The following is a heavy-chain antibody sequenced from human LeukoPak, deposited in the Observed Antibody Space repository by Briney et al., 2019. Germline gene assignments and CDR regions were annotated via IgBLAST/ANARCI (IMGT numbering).Heavy chain of an antibody. CDR3: ARGRLKYFYGSGSYSS. Sequence: SETLSLTCGVSAGSFSGYYWSWIRQPPGKALEYIGEVSHSGSIKYNPSLENRVTISVDTSKNQVSLRLTTVTAADAAMYYCARGRLKYFYGSGSYSSWSQGTLVTVSS. D-gene: IGHD3-10*01. CDR2: VSHSGSI. J-gene: IGHJ5*02. CDR1: AGSFSGYY. V-gene: IGHV4-34*01.